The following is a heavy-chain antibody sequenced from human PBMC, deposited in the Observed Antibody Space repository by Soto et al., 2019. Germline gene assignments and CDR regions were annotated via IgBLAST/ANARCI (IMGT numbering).Heavy chain of an antibody. V-gene: IGHV3-23*01. CDR3: ASWIQLWLRYFDY. CDR2: ISGSGGST. Sequence: GGSLRLSCAASGFTFSSYAMSWVRQAPGKGLEWVSAISGSGGSTYYADSVKGRFTISRDNSKNTLCLQMNSLRAEDTAVYYCASWIQLWLRYFDYWGQGTLVTVSS. CDR1: GFTFSSYA. D-gene: IGHD5-18*01. J-gene: IGHJ4*02.